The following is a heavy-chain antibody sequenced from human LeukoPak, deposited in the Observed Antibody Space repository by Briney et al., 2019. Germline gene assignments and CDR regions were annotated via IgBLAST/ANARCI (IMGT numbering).Heavy chain of an antibody. CDR3: ARGRYEYCSGGSCPTY. J-gene: IGHJ4*02. V-gene: IGHV1-2*02. CDR1: GYTFTGYY. CDR2: INPNSGGT. D-gene: IGHD2-15*01. Sequence: GASVKVSCKASGYTFTGYYMHWVRQAPGQGLEWMGWINPNSGGTNYAQKFQGRVTMTRYTSISTAYMELSRLRADDAAAYYCARGRYEYCSGGSCPTYWGQGTLVTVSS.